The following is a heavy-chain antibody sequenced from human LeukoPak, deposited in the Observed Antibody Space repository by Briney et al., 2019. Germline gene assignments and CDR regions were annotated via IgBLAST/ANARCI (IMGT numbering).Heavy chain of an antibody. CDR2: IRSKANSYAA. CDR3: AREAPYYDILTGYSHAFDI. J-gene: IGHJ3*02. CDR1: GFTFSGSA. D-gene: IGHD3-9*01. Sequence: GGSLRLSCAASGFTFSGSAMHWVRQASGKGLEWVGRIRSKANSYAAAYAASVKGRFTISRDDSKNTAYLQMNSLRAEDTAVYYCAREAPYYDILTGYSHAFDIWGQGTMVTVSS. V-gene: IGHV3-73*01.